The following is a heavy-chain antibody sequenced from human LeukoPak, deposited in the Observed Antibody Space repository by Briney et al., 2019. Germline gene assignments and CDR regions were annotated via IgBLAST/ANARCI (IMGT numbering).Heavy chain of an antibody. CDR3: ARRLAAAGSYWYFDL. CDR1: GGSISNGTYY. J-gene: IGHJ2*01. D-gene: IGHD6-13*01. V-gene: IGHV4-61*02. Sequence: PSETLSLTCTVSGGSISNGTYYWSWIRQPAGKALEWIGRIYKSGSTNYNPLFKSRVTISIDTSKNQFSLKLSSVTAADTAVYYCARRLAAAGSYWYFDLWGRGTLVTVSS. CDR2: IYKSGST.